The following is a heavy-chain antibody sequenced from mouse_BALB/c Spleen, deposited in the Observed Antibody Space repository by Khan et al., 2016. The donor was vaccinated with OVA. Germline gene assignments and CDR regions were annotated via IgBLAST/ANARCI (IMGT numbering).Heavy chain of an antibody. V-gene: IGHV5-6*01. J-gene: IGHJ3*01. CDR1: GFTFSTYG. D-gene: IGHD1-1*01. CDR3: TRLAYYYDSEGFAY. Sequence: DVQLVESGGDLVKPGGSLKLSCAASGFTFSTYGMSWVRQTPDKRLEWVATVSTGGSYTYYPDSVKGRFPISRDNAKNTLYLPMSGLKSEDTDMFYGTRLAYYYDSEGFAYWGQGTLVTVSA. CDR2: VSTGGSYT.